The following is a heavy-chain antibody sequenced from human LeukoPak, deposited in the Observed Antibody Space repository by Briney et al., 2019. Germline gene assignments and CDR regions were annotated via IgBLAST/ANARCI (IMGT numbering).Heavy chain of an antibody. V-gene: IGHV4-4*09. J-gene: IGHJ4*02. CDR3: ASLPIVGATHFDY. D-gene: IGHD1-26*01. CDR1: GGSISSYY. CDR2: IYTSGST. Sequence: TASETLSLTCTVPGGSISSYYWSWVRQPPGKGLEWIGYIYTSGSTNYNPSLKSRVTISVDTSKNQFSLKLSSVTAADTAVYYCASLPIVGATHFDYWGQGTLVTVSS.